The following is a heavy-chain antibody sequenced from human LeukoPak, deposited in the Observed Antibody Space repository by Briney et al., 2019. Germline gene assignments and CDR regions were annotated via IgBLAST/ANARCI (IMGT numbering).Heavy chain of an antibody. Sequence: SETLSLTCTVSGGSISSYYWSWIRQPPGKGLEWIGYIYYSGSTNYNPSLKSRVTISVDTSKNQFSLKLSSVTAADTAVYYCARQDSSGYFNWFDPWGQGTLVTVSS. CDR3: ARQDSSGYFNWFDP. J-gene: IGHJ5*02. V-gene: IGHV4-59*01. CDR1: GGSISSYY. D-gene: IGHD3-22*01. CDR2: IYYSGST.